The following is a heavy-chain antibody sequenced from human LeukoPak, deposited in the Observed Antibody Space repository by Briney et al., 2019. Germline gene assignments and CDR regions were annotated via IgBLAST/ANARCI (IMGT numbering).Heavy chain of an antibody. J-gene: IGHJ4*02. Sequence: SETLSLTCTVSGGSISSYYWSWIRQPPGKGLEWIGYIYYSGSTNYNPSLKSRVTISVDTSKNQFSLKLSSVTAADTAVYYCVRGSCGGDCYYPLFDYWGQGTLVTVSS. V-gene: IGHV4-59*01. CDR3: VRGSCGGDCYYPLFDY. CDR2: IYYSGST. CDR1: GGSISSYY. D-gene: IGHD2-21*02.